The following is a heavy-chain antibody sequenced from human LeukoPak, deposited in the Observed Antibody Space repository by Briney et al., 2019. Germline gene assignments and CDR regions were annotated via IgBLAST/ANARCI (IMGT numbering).Heavy chain of an antibody. CDR2: ISGSGGST. CDR3: AKRWSGYLYYYYGMDV. J-gene: IGHJ6*02. D-gene: IGHD3-3*01. V-gene: IGHV3-23*01. CDR1: GFTFSSYA. Sequence: GGSLRLSCAASGFTFSSYAMSWVRQAPGKGLEWVSAISGSGGSTYYADSVKGRFTISRDNSKNTLYPQMNSLRAEDTAVYYCAKRWSGYLYYYYGMDVWGQGTTVTVSS.